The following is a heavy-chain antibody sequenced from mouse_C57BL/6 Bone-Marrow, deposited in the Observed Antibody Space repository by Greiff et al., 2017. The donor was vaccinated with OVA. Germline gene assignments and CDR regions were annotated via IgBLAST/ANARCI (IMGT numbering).Heavy chain of an antibody. CDR2: INPNNGGT. Sequence: VQLKESGPELVKPGASVKIPCKASGYTFTDYNMDWVKQSHGKSLEWIGDINPNNGGTIYNQKFKGKATLTVDKSSSTAYMELRSLTSEDTAVYYCARGLGSKGGYYFDYWGQGTTLTVSS. V-gene: IGHV1-18*01. CDR1: GYTFTDYN. J-gene: IGHJ2*01. CDR3: ARGLGSKGGYYFDY. D-gene: IGHD1-1*01.